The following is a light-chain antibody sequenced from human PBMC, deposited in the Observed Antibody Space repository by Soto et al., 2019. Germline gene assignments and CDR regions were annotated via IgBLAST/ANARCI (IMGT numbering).Light chain of an antibody. V-gene: IGKV3-20*01. CDR3: QQYDQWPIT. J-gene: IGKJ5*01. Sequence: EIVLTQSPGTLSLSPGERATLSCRGSQSVSSYYLAWYQQKPGQAPRLLIYAASSRATGIPDRFSGGGSGTEFSFTVTSLQSEDFGVYYCQQYDQWPITFGQGTRLEIK. CDR2: AAS. CDR1: QSVSSYY.